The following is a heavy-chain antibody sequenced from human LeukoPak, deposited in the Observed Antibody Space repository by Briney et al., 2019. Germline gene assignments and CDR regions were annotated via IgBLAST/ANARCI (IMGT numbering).Heavy chain of an antibody. Sequence: SSETLSLTCTVSGRSIRSGDYFWTWIRQPPGKGLEWIGYIDYSGSTYYNPSLKSRLTISLDTSKNQFSLKLTSVTAADTAVYSCARSYPPGSGSYVDYWGQGTLVTVSS. V-gene: IGHV4-30-4*01. J-gene: IGHJ4*02. D-gene: IGHD3-10*01. CDR2: IDYSGST. CDR3: ARSYPPGSGSYVDY. CDR1: GRSIRSGDYF.